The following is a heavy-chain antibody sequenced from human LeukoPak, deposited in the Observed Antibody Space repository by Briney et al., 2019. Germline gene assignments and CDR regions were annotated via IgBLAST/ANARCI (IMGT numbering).Heavy chain of an antibody. Sequence: GGSLRLSCAASGFTFTSYSINWVRQAPGKGLEWVSYISSSSGAIYYADSVKGRFTISRDNAKNSLYLQMNSLRAEDTAVYYCARASYYYMDVWGKGTTVTVSS. CDR3: ARASYYYMDV. V-gene: IGHV3-48*01. CDR2: ISSSSGAI. J-gene: IGHJ6*03. CDR1: GFTFTSYS.